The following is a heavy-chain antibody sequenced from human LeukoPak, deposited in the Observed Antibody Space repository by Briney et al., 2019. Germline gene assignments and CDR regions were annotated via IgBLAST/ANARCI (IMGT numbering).Heavy chain of an antibody. V-gene: IGHV4-59*01. D-gene: IGHD2-2*02. CDR2: IYYSGTT. Sequence: SETLSLTCTVSGGFISSYYWSWIRQPPGKGLEWVGYIYYSGTTRYNSSLKSRVTISVDTSKNQFSLKLSSVTAADTAVYYCARGEYCSSSSCYKSAFDIWGQGTMVTVSS. CDR3: ARGEYCSSSSCYKSAFDI. CDR1: GGFISSYY. J-gene: IGHJ3*02.